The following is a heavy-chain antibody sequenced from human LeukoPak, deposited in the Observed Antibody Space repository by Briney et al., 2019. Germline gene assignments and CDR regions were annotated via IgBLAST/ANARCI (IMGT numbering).Heavy chain of an antibody. Sequence: SETLSLTCTVSGGSISPYYWTWIRQPPGKGLEWIGYIYYSGSTNYNPSLKSRVTISVDTSKNQFSLKLSSVTAADTAVYYCAAAAALWDAFDIWGQGTVVTVSS. V-gene: IGHV4-59*01. J-gene: IGHJ3*02. D-gene: IGHD6-13*01. CDR3: AAAAALWDAFDI. CDR1: GGSISPYY. CDR2: IYYSGST.